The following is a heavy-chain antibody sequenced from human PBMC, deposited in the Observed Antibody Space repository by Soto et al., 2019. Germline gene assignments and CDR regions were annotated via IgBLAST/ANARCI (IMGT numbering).Heavy chain of an antibody. Sequence: SETLSLTCTVSGGSMSGYYWSWIRQPPGKGLEWIAYTDYSGNTRYNPSLKSRVTISVDRSKNQFSLKLSSVTAADTAVYYCARESSFRITGTYYFDYWGQGTLVTVSS. CDR2: TDYSGNT. J-gene: IGHJ4*02. V-gene: IGHV4-59*12. D-gene: IGHD1-7*01. CDR3: ARESSFRITGTYYFDY. CDR1: GGSMSGYY.